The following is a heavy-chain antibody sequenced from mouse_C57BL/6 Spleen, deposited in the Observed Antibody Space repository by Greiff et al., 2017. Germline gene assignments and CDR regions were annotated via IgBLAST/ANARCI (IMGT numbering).Heavy chain of an antibody. J-gene: IGHJ2*01. Sequence: EVHLVESGAELVKPGASVKLSCTASGFNIKDYYMHWVKQRTEQGLEWIGRIDPEDGETKYAPKFQGKATITADTSSNTAYLQLSSLTSEDTAVYYCAMGLITTVVDYFDYWGQGTTLTVSS. CDR1: GFNIKDYY. V-gene: IGHV14-2*01. D-gene: IGHD1-1*01. CDR3: AMGLITTVVDYFDY. CDR2: IDPEDGET.